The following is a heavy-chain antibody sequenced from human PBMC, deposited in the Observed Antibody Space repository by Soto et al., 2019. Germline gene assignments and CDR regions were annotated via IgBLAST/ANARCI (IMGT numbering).Heavy chain of an antibody. V-gene: IGHV1-8*01. CDR3: ARVAVSARPRWYNWFDP. D-gene: IGHD2-8*02. CDR2: MNPNSGET. CDR1: GYTFTDYY. Sequence: QEQLVQSGAEVKKPGASVTVSCKTSGYTFTDYYINWVRQATGQGLEWIGWMNPNSGETGYAQKFQGRVTMTRSTSLSTASLELSSLRSEDTAVYYCARVAVSARPRWYNWFDPWGQGTLVTVSS. J-gene: IGHJ5*02.